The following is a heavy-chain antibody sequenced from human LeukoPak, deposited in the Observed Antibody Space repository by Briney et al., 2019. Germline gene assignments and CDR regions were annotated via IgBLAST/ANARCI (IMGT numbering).Heavy chain of an antibody. Sequence: GRSLRLSCAASGFTFSSYAMHWVRQAPGKGLVWVSRINSDGSSTSYADSVKGRFTISRDNAKNTLYLQMNSLRAEDTAVYYCARDRGYDFWSGYYEGGYFDYWGQGTLVTVSS. V-gene: IGHV3-74*01. J-gene: IGHJ4*02. CDR1: GFTFSSYA. D-gene: IGHD3-3*01. CDR3: ARDRGYDFWSGYYEGGYFDY. CDR2: INSDGSST.